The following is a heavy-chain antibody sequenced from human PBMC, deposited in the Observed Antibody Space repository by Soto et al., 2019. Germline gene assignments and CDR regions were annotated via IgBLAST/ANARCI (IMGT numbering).Heavy chain of an antibody. D-gene: IGHD2-2*01. CDR2: IWYDGSNK. V-gene: IGHV3-33*01. Sequence: GGSLILSCAASGFTFSSYGMHWVRQAPGKGLEWVAVIWYDGSNKYYADSVKGRFTISRDNSKSTLYLQMNSLRAEDTAVYYCARAPRRGMAMLDYWGQGTLVTVSS. CDR1: GFTFSSYG. J-gene: IGHJ4*02. CDR3: ARAPRRGMAMLDY.